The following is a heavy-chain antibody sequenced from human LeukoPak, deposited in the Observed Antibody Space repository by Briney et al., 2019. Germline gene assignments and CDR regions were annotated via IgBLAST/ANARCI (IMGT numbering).Heavy chain of an antibody. V-gene: IGHV3-66*02. Sequence: GESLRLSCAASGFTVSGNYMSWVRQFPGKGLEWVSVIYSGGTTNYADSVKGRFTISRDYSKNTLYLQMNSLRPEDTAVYYCATRFSEQSWGQGTLVTVSS. CDR2: IYSGGTT. CDR1: GFTVSGNY. CDR3: ATRFSEQS. D-gene: IGHD3-3*01. J-gene: IGHJ4*02.